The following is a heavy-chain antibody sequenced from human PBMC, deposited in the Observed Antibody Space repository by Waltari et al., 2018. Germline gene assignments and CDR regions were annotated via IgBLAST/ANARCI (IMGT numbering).Heavy chain of an antibody. CDR2: IIPIFGTA. V-gene: IGHV1-69*01. CDR3: ARIDVDTAMVTPYYYYGMDV. D-gene: IGHD5-18*01. J-gene: IGHJ6*02. CDR1: GGTFSSYA. Sequence: QVQLVQSGAEVKKPGSSVKVSCKASGGTFSSYASSWVRPAPGQGLEWMGGIIPIFGTANYAQKFQGRVTITADESTSTAYMELSSLRSEDTAVYYCARIDVDTAMVTPYYYYGMDVWGQGTTVTVSS.